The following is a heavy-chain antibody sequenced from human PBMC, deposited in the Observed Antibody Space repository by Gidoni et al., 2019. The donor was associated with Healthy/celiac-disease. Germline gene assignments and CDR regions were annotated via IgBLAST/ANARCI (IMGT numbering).Heavy chain of an antibody. V-gene: IGHV3-21*01. D-gene: IGHD1-26*01. Sequence: EVQLVVSGGGLVKPGGSLRLSCAASGFTFSSYSMNCVRQAPGKGLELVSAISSSSSYIYYADSVKGRFTISRDNAKNSLYLQMNSLRAEDTAVYYCARDPYIVGAISFDYWGQGTLVTVSS. CDR3: ARDPYIVGAISFDY. CDR2: ISSSSSYI. J-gene: IGHJ4*02. CDR1: GFTFSSYS.